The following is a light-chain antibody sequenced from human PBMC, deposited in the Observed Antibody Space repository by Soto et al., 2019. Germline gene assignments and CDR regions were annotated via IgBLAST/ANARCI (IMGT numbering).Light chain of an antibody. CDR1: DSDVGAYNY. V-gene: IGLV2-14*01. CDR3: SSYTAYRTYV. CDR2: DVS. Sequence: QSALTQPASVSGAPGQSVTISCTGTDSDVGAYNYVSWYQQYPGKAPELMIYDVSDRPSGVSNRFSVSKSGNTASLTISGLQAEDEADYYCSSYTAYRTYVFGTGTKLTVL. J-gene: IGLJ1*01.